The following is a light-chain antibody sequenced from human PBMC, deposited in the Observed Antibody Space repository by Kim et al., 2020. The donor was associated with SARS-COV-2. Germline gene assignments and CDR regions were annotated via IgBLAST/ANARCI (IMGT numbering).Light chain of an antibody. Sequence: SYELTQPPSLSVSPGQTASITCSGDKLGYKYACWYQQKPGQSPVLVIYQDTKRPSGIPERFSGSNSGNTATLTISGTQAMDEADYYCQAWDSSTAVFGGGTQLTVL. CDR1: KLGYKY. CDR3: QAWDSSTAV. V-gene: IGLV3-1*01. J-gene: IGLJ2*01. CDR2: QDT.